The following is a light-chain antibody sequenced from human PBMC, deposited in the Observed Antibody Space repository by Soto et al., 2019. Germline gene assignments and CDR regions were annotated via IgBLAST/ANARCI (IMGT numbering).Light chain of an antibody. V-gene: IGLV2-23*02. J-gene: IGLJ1*01. CDR1: ISDVGSYNL. CDR2: EVS. Sequence: QSALTQPASVSGSPGQSITISCTGTISDVGSYNLVSWYQQHPGKAPKLMIYEVSKRPSGVSNRFSGSKSGNTASLTISGLQAEDEADYYCCSYAGSSTRYVFGTGTKLTVL. CDR3: CSYAGSSTRYV.